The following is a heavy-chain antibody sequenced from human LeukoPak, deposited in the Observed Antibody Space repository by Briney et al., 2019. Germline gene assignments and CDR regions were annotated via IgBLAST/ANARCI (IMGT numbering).Heavy chain of an antibody. Sequence: SETLSLACTVSGGSLRSYYWSWIRQSPGKGLEWIGYIYYSGSTDYNASLKSRVTISVDTSMHQFSLRLTSVTAADTAVYYCARDSGYSYGFFDYWGQGTLVTVSS. CDR2: IYYSGST. J-gene: IGHJ4*02. CDR1: GGSLRSYY. V-gene: IGHV4-59*01. CDR3: ARDSGYSYGFFDY. D-gene: IGHD5-18*01.